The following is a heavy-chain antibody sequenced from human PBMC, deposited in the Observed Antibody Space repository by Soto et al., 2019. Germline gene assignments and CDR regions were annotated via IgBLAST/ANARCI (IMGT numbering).Heavy chain of an antibody. V-gene: IGHV4-4*02. CDR3: ESRLRGGDSSRWYYSDS. Sequence: QVQLQESGPGLVKPSETLSLTCAVSGGSISSSKWWSWVRQPPGKGLEWIGEIYHSGSTNYNPSREIRGTIAVDKSKNQFSRRLSSVTAADTAVYYCESRLRGGDSSRWYYSDSWGQGTLVSVSS. CDR1: GGSISSSKW. CDR2: IYHSGST. D-gene: IGHD6-13*01. J-gene: IGHJ4*02.